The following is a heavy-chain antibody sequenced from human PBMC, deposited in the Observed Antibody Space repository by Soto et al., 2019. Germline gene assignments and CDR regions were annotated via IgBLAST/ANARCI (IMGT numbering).Heavy chain of an antibody. J-gene: IGHJ6*02. V-gene: IGHV1-69*01. D-gene: IGHD3-9*01. CDR3: ARDWVNFDYASNGYYYGMAV. Sequence: QVQLVQSGAEVKKPGSSVKVSCKASGGTFSSYAISWVRQAPGQGLEWMGGIIPIFGTANYAQTFPGRVTITADESTSTAYMELSSLRSEDTAVYSCARDWVNFDYASNGYYYGMAVWGQGTTVTVAS. CDR1: GGTFSSYA. CDR2: IIPIFGTA.